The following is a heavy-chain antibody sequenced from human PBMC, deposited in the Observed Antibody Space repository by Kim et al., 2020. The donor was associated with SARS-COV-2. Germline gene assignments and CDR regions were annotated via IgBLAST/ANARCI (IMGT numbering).Heavy chain of an antibody. D-gene: IGHD1-26*01. CDR1: GYTLTELS. CDR2: FDPEDGET. Sequence: ASVKVSCKVSGYTLTELSMHWVRQAPGKGLEWMGGFDPEDGETIYAQKFQGRVTMTEDTSTDTAYMELSSLRSEDTAVYYCAAGRAISGSYTFGYYYYYGMDVWGRGTTVTVSS. V-gene: IGHV1-24*01. J-gene: IGHJ6*02. CDR3: AAGRAISGSYTFGYYYYYGMDV.